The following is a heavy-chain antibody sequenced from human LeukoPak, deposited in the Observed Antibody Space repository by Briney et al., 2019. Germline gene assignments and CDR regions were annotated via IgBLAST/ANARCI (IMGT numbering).Heavy chain of an antibody. D-gene: IGHD3-22*01. CDR3: AKQGHNYYDSSVSAFDI. CDR1: GFTFSSYA. V-gene: IGHV3-23*01. J-gene: IGHJ3*02. CDR2: ISGSGGST. Sequence: PGGSLRLSCAASGFTFSSYAMSWVRQAPGKGLEWVSAISGSGGSTYYADSVKGRFTISRDNSKNTLYLQMNSLRAEDTAVYYCAKQGHNYYDSSVSAFDIWGQGTMVTVSS.